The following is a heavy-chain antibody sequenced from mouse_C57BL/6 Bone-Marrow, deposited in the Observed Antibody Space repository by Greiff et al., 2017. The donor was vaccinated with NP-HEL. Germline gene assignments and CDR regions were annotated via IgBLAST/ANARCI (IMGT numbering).Heavy chain of an antibody. Sequence: EVQGVESGGDLVKPGGSLNLSCAASGFTFSSYGMSWVRQTPDKRLEWVATISSGGSYTYYPDSVKGRFTISRDNAKNTLYLQMSSLKSEDTAMYYCARHGNWYFDVWGTGTTVTVSS. V-gene: IGHV5-6*01. D-gene: IGHD1-1*02. CDR3: ARHGNWYFDV. CDR2: ISSGGSYT. J-gene: IGHJ1*03. CDR1: GFTFSSYG.